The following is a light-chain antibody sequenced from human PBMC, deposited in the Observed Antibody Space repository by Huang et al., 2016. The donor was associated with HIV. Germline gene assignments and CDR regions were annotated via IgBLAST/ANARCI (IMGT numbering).Light chain of an antibody. CDR3: QQSHSSPYT. CDR2: DAS. J-gene: IGKJ2*01. Sequence: IQMTQSPSSLSASVGDRVTITCRASQTINSYLSWYQVKAGKAPQHLIYDASSVKRGVPSRFSGRGSGTDFTLTISSLQPEDFATYYCQQSHSSPYTFGQGTKLEIK. CDR1: QTINSY. V-gene: IGKV1-39*01.